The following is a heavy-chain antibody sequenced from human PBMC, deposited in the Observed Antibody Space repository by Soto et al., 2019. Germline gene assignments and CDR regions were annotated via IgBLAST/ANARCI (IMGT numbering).Heavy chain of an antibody. CDR1: GGSITSHY. J-gene: IGHJ6*02. V-gene: IGHV4-59*08. Sequence: SETLSLTCSVSGGSITSHYCSWFRQPPGKGLEWIGYIHHSGSTSYYNPSLKSRVTMSVDTSKNQFSLKVSSVTAADTALYYCARQGFGQLHGLVDVWGPGTTVTVSS. CDR3: ARQGFGQLHGLVDV. D-gene: IGHD3-10*01. CDR2: IHHSGST.